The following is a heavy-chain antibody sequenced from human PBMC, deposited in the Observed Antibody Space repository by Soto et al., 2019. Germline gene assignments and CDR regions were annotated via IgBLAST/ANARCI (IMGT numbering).Heavy chain of an antibody. J-gene: IGHJ6*02. V-gene: IGHV3-33*01. CDR2: IWYDGSNK. CDR1: GFTFSSYG. Sequence: GGSLRLSCAASGFTFSSYGMHWVRQAPGKGLEWVAVIWYDGSNKYYADSVKGRFTISRDNSKNTLYLQMNSLRAEDTAVYYCARDCAYDSSGYWPTLCVWGQGTTVTVSS. D-gene: IGHD3-22*01. CDR3: ARDCAYDSSGYWPTLCV.